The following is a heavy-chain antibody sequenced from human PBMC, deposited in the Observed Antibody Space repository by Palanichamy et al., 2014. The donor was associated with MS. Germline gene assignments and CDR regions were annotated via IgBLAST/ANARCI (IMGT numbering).Heavy chain of an antibody. D-gene: IGHD3-22*01. V-gene: IGHV3-23*01. Sequence: EVQLLESGGGLVQPGGSLRLSCAASGFTFSSYAMSWVRQAPGKGLEWVSAISGSGGSTYYADSVKGRFTISRDNSKNTLYLQMNSLRAEDTAVYYCANDYYDSSGYWGSGNAFDIWGQGTMVTVSS. CDR2: ISGSGGST. J-gene: IGHJ3*02. CDR3: ANDYYDSSGYWGSGNAFDI. CDR1: GFTFSSYA.